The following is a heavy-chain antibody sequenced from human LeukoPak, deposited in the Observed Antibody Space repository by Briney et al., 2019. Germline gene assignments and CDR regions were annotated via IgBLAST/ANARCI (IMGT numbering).Heavy chain of an antibody. Sequence: GESLKISCKHSEYSFPNYCIGWVRQMPGKGLEWMGIIYPDGSDTRYSPSFQGQVTISADKSISTAYLQWSSLKASDTAMYYCARLSGGGENWFDPWGQGTLVTVSS. CDR2: IYPDGSDT. V-gene: IGHV5-51*01. J-gene: IGHJ5*02. CDR3: ARLSGGGENWFDP. D-gene: IGHD2-15*01. CDR1: EYSFPNYC.